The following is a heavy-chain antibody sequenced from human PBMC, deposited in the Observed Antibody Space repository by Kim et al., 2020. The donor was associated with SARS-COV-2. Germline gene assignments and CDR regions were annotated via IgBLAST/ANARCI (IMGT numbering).Heavy chain of an antibody. CDR1: GYTFTSYY. Sequence: ASVKVSCKASGYTFTSYYIHWVRQAPGQGLEWMGIINPSGGSTSFAQKFQGRVTMTRDTSTNTVYMELSSLRSEDTAVYYCARGVYCYDSSGYIDAFDIWGQGTMVTVSS. CDR2: INPSGGST. J-gene: IGHJ3*02. D-gene: IGHD3-22*01. V-gene: IGHV1-46*03. CDR3: ARGVYCYDSSGYIDAFDI.